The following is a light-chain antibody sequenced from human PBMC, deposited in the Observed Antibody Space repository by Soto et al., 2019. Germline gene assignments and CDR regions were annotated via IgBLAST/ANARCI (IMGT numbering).Light chain of an antibody. CDR2: GNI. CDR3: QSYDSSLDVV. J-gene: IGLJ2*01. V-gene: IGLV1-40*01. Sequence: QSVLTQPPSVSGAPGQRVTISCTGSSSNIGAGYNVHWYQQLPGTAPKLLIYGNINRPSGVPDRFSGSKSGTSASLAITGLQAEDEADYYCQSYDSSLDVVFGGGTQLTVL. CDR1: SSNIGAGYN.